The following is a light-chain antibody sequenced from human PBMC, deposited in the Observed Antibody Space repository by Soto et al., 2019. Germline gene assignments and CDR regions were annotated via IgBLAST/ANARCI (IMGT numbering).Light chain of an antibody. CDR3: QQYNNWPPIT. J-gene: IGKJ5*01. Sequence: EIVMTQSPATLSVSPGERATLSCRASQSVSSNLAWYQQKPGQAPRLLIYGASTRATGIPARFSGSGSGTXXTXXIXSLQSEDFAVYYCQQYNNWPPITFGQGTLLEIK. V-gene: IGKV3-15*01. CDR2: GAS. CDR1: QSVSSN.